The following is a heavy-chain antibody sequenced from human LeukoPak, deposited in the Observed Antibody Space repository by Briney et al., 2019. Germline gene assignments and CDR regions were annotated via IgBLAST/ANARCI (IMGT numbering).Heavy chain of an antibody. CDR1: GYTFTIYY. J-gene: IGHJ4*02. CDR2: INPSGGST. CDR3: AKGTIFGVAPKYYFDY. V-gene: IGHV1-46*01. Sequence: ASVKVSCKASGYTFTIYYMHWVRQAPGQGLEWMGIINPSGGSTSYAQKFQGRVTMTRDMSTSTVYMELSSLRSEDTAVYYCAKGTIFGVAPKYYFDYWGQGTLVTVSS. D-gene: IGHD3-3*01.